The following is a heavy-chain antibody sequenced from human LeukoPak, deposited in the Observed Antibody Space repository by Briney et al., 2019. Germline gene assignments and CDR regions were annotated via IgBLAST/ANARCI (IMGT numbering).Heavy chain of an antibody. V-gene: IGHV3-23*01. D-gene: IGHD1-7*01. CDR3: AKEARLGTPTM. J-gene: IGHJ4*02. CDR1: GVMFSLSD. CDR2: IGGGGGKT. Sequence: GGSLRLSCVASGVMFSLSDMSWVRQTPGKGLEWVATIGGGGGKTYYGASVRGRFTISRDTSTNTLYLQANNLKAEDTGMYYCAKEARLGTPTMWGLGTLVTVSS.